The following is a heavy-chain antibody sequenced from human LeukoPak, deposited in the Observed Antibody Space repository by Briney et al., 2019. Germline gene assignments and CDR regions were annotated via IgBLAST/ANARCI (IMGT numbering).Heavy chain of an antibody. J-gene: IGHJ4*02. CDR3: ARLWAAAAAFDY. CDR2: ISSSGSTI. Sequence: PGGSLRLSCAASGFTFSSYEMNWVRQAPGKGLEWVSYISSSGSTIYYADSVKGRFTTSRDNAKNSLYLQMNSLRAEDTAVYYCARLWAAAAAFDYWGQGTLVTVSS. CDR1: GFTFSSYE. V-gene: IGHV3-48*03. D-gene: IGHD6-13*01.